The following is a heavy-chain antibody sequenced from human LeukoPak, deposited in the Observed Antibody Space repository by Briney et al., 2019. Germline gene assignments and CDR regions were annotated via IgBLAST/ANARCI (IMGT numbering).Heavy chain of an antibody. V-gene: IGHV1-8*03. CDR3: AKEGARFGELFAFDI. D-gene: IGHD3-10*01. Sequence: ASVKVSCKASGYTFTSYDINWVRQATGQGLEWMGWMNPNSGNTGYAQRFQGRVTITRNTSISTAYMELSSLRSDDTAVYYCAKEGARFGELFAFDIWGQGTMVTVSS. CDR2: MNPNSGNT. J-gene: IGHJ3*02. CDR1: GYTFTSYD.